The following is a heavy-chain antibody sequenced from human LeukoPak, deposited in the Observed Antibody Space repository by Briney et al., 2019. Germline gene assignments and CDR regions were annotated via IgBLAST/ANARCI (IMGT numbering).Heavy chain of an antibody. J-gene: IGHJ3*02. CDR1: GYSFSRYY. V-gene: IGHV1-46*01. CDR2: INPSGGNT. Sequence: ASVKVSCKASGYSFSRYYLHWVRRAPGQGLEWMGIINPSGGNTNYAQKFKGRLTLTRDTSTSTVYMELSSLRSDDTAAYYCARDWNWGSSDAFDMWGQGTIVTVSS. CDR3: ARDWNWGSSDAFDM. D-gene: IGHD3-16*01.